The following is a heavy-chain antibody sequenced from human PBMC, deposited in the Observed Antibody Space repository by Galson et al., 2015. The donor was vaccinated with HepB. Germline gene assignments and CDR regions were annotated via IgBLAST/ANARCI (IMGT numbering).Heavy chain of an antibody. V-gene: IGHV3-66*02. Sequence: SLRLSCAASGFTVSNSFMTWVRQAPGKGLEWVPIIYSGDNTYYADSAKGRFTISRDNSNNTLFLQMNSLRTEDTAVYYCARRGGGGRAFDIWGQGTMVTVSS. D-gene: IGHD3-16*01. CDR2: IYSGDNT. J-gene: IGHJ3*02. CDR3: ARRGGGGRAFDI. CDR1: GFTVSNSF.